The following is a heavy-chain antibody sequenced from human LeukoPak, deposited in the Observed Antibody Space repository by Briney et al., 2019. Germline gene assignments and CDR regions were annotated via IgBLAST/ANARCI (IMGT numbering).Heavy chain of an antibody. V-gene: IGHV4-31*03. J-gene: IGHJ6*02. CDR2: IYYSGST. D-gene: IGHD4-23*01. CDR1: GGSISSGGYY. CDR3: ARVSAVVTQSYYYGMDV. Sequence: SETLSLNCTVSGGSISSGGYYWSWIRQHPGKGLEWIGYIYYSGSTYYNPSLKSRVTISVDTSKNQFSLKLSSVTAADTAVYYCARVSAVVTQSYYYGMDVWGQGTLVTVSS.